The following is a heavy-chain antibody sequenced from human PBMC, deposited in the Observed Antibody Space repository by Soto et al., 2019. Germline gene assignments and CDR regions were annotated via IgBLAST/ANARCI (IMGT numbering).Heavy chain of an antibody. D-gene: IGHD2-8*01. Sequence: SVKVSCKASGGTFSSYTISWVRQAPGQGLEWMGRIIPILGIANYAQKFQGRVTITADKSTSTAYMELSSLRSEDTAVYYCARDSLGVRANFDYWGQGTLVTVSS. CDR3: ARDSLGVRANFDY. J-gene: IGHJ4*02. CDR1: GGTFSSYT. V-gene: IGHV1-69*04. CDR2: IIPILGIA.